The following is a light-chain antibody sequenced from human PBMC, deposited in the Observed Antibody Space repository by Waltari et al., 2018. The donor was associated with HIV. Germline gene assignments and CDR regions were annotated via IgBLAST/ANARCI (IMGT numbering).Light chain of an antibody. J-gene: IGLJ2*01. Sequence: SYELTQPLSVSVALGQTARVICGGNNLGSKSVHWDQQKPGQAPVLVIYRDSNRTSGIPERFSGSNSGNTATLTISRAQAGDEADYYCQVWDSNTVIFGGGTRLTVL. CDR2: RDS. V-gene: IGLV3-9*01. CDR1: NLGSKS. CDR3: QVWDSNTVI.